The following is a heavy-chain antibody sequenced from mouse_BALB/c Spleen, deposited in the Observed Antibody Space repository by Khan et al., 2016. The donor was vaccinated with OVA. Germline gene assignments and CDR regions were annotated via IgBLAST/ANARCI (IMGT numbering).Heavy chain of an antibody. CDR3: ARRGYDYGRGALFAY. CDR2: IWSAGST. J-gene: IGHJ3*01. D-gene: IGHD2-4*01. CDR1: GFSLTDYS. Sequence: QVQLKESGPGLVQPSQSLSITCTVSGFSLTDYSVHWVRQSPGKGLEWLGVIWSAGSTDYIAAFISRLTISKDNSRSQVFFKMNSLQPNDTAIYYCARRGYDYGRGALFAYWGQGTLVTVSA. V-gene: IGHV2-2*02.